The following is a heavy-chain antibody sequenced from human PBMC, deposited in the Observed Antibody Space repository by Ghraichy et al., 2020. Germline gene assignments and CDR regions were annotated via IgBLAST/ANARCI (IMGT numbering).Heavy chain of an antibody. J-gene: IGHJ6*02. CDR3: ARAPGRPYYGGMDV. Sequence: GGSLRLSCAASGLSVNSNYMTWVRQAPGKGLEWVSVIYSDGSTFYADSVKGRFTISRDNSKNTLYLQMKSLRAEDTAVYYCARAPGRPYYGGMDVWGQGTTVTVSS. V-gene: IGHV3-53*01. D-gene: IGHD6-6*01. CDR2: IYSDGST. CDR1: GLSVNSNY.